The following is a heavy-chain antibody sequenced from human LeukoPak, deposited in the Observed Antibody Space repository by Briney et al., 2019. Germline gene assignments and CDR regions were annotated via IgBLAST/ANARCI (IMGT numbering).Heavy chain of an antibody. J-gene: IGHJ4*02. D-gene: IGHD3-10*01. CDR3: ARALSGSAAFDY. CDR2: IYSGGST. CDR1: GFTFSSYS. Sequence: PGGSLRLSCAASGFTFSSYSMNWVRQAPGKGLEWVSVIYSGGSTYYADSVKGRFTISRDNSKNTLYLQMNSLRAEDTAVYYCARALSGSAAFDYWGQGTLVTVSS. V-gene: IGHV3-53*01.